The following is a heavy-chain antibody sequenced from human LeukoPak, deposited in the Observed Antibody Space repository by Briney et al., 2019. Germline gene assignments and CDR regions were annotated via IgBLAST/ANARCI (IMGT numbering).Heavy chain of an antibody. V-gene: IGHV3-30*02. J-gene: IGHJ6*03. CDR3: AKDAQYYDFWSGWNNTYYYCMDV. Sequence: GGSLRLSCAASEFTFSAYGMHWVRQAPGKGLEWVAFIRYDGSNKYSADSVKGRFTIARDNSKNTLYLQMNSLRAEDTAVYYCAKDAQYYDFWSGWNNTYYYCMDVWGKGTTVTVSS. CDR1: EFTFSAYG. D-gene: IGHD3-3*01. CDR2: IRYDGSNK.